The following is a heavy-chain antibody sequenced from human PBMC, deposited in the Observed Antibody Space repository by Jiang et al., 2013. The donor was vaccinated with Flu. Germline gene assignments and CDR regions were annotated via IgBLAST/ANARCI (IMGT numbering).Heavy chain of an antibody. CDR3: ARFRLANRAAVEGLDN. V-gene: IGHV5-51*01. J-gene: IGHJ4*02. Sequence: VQLVESGAEVKKPGESLKISCRFSGYGFSNYWIAWVRQMPGEGLEWMGIIDPDDSDTRYSPSFQGQVTISADKSLNTVHLQWNNLRASDTAMYYCARFRLANRAAVEGLDNWGQGTLVTISS. CDR1: GYGFSNYW. CDR2: IDPDDSDT.